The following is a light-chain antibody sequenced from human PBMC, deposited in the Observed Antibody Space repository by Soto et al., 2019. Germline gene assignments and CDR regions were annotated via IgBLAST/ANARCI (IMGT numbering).Light chain of an antibody. CDR1: QSVSSSY. J-gene: IGKJ1*01. CDR3: QQYGSSPWK. Sequence: EIVLTQSPGTLSLSPGERATLSCRASQSVSSSYLAWYQQKPGQAPRLLIYGASSRATGIPDRFSGSGSGTDFTIKISRMETEYVEVYYCQQYGSSPWKFGQGTKVDIK. CDR2: GAS. V-gene: IGKV3-20*01.